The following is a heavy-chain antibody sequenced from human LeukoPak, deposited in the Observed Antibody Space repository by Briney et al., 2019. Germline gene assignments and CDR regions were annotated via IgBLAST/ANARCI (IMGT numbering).Heavy chain of an antibody. J-gene: IGHJ6*03. CDR3: AKAHEDIVVVPAYYMDV. V-gene: IGHV3-23*01. D-gene: IGHD2-2*01. Sequence: PGGSLRLSCAASGFTFSSYAMSWVRQAPGKGLEWVSAISGSGGSTYYADSVKGRFTIPRDNSKNTLYLQMNSLRAEDTAVYYCAKAHEDIVVVPAYYMDVWGKGTTVTISS. CDR2: ISGSGGST. CDR1: GFTFSSYA.